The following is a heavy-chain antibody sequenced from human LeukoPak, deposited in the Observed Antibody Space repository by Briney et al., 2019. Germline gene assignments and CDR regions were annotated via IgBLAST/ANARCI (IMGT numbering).Heavy chain of an antibody. J-gene: IGHJ4*02. CDR1: GDTFIPYT. CDR3: TRETSSRYFDY. CDR2: MNPNSGRT. V-gene: IGHV1-8*03. Sequence: ASVKVSCKASGDTFIPYTFSWVRQATGQGLEWMGWMNPNSGRTGYAQNFQGRITITRNTSISTAYLELSSLRSDDTAVYYCTRETSSRYFDYWGQGTLVTVSS.